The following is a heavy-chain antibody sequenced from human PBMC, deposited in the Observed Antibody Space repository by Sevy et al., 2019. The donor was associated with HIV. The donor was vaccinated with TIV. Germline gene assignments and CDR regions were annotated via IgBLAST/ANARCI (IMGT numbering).Heavy chain of an antibody. Sequence: SETLSLTCTVSGGSIISGSYYWSWIRQPAGKGLEWIGRIYTSGSTYYNPSLMSRVTISVDTSKNQFSLKLSSVTAADTAVYYCARAKGELSSAYYYYMDVWGKRTTVTVSS. D-gene: IGHD3-16*02. CDR1: GGSIISGSYY. CDR2: IYTSGST. V-gene: IGHV4-61*02. CDR3: ARAKGELSSAYYYYMDV. J-gene: IGHJ6*03.